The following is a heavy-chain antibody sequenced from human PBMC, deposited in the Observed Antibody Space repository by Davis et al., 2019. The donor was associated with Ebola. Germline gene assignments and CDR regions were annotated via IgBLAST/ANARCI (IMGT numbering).Heavy chain of an antibody. CDR3: TNGYCSSTSCLFITGTTPLGYGMDV. CDR1: GFTFSNAW. Sequence: PGGSLRLSCAASGFTFSNAWMSWVRQAPGKGLEWVGRIKSKTDGGTTDYAAPVKGRFTISRDDSKNTLYLQMNSLKTEDTAVYYCTNGYCSSTSCLFITGTTPLGYGMDVWGKGTTVTVSS. J-gene: IGHJ6*04. CDR2: IKSKTDGGTT. V-gene: IGHV3-15*01. D-gene: IGHD2-2*01.